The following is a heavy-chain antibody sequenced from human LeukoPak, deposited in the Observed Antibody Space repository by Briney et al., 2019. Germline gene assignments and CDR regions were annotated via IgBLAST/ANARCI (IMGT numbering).Heavy chain of an antibody. J-gene: IGHJ6*02. CDR2: INSDGSST. CDR1: GFTFSSYW. CDR3: ARDSGSYSSRRNYYGMDV. D-gene: IGHD6-13*01. V-gene: IGHV3-74*01. Sequence: AGGSLRLSCAASGFTFSSYWMHWVRQAPGKGLVWVSRINSDGSSTSYADSVKGRFTISRDNAKNTLYLQMNSLRAEDTAVYYCARDSGSYSSRRNYYGMDVWGQGTTVTVSS.